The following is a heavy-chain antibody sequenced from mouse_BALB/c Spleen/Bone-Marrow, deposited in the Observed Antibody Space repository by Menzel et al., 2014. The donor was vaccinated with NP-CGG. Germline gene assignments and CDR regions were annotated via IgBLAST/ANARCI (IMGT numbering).Heavy chain of an antibody. CDR1: GFNIKDIY. J-gene: IGHJ2*01. CDR2: IDPANGDT. V-gene: IGHV14-3*02. Sequence: VQLQQSGAELVKPGASVKLSCTASGFNIKDIYMHWVKQRPGQGLEWIGRIDPANGDTKYDPKFQGKATITADTSSNTAYLQLSSLTSEDTAIYYCARDYGPFDYWGQGTTLIVSS. D-gene: IGHD1-2*01. CDR3: ARDYGPFDY.